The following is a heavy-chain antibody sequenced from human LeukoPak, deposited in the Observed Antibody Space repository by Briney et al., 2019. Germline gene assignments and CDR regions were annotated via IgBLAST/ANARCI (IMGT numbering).Heavy chain of an antibody. J-gene: IGHJ4*02. V-gene: IGHV3-23*01. CDR1: GFTFSTHA. CDR2: ISGPGGTT. CDR3: AKDRPNYHESNGHYYRPNGDY. D-gene: IGHD3-22*01. Sequence: GGSLRLSCVVSGFTFSTHAMTWVRQAPGKGLERVSDISGPGGTTYYAASVKGRFTISRDNSKNTLFLQMNSLRAEDTAVYYCAKDRPNYHESNGHYYRPNGDYWGQGTLVTVSS.